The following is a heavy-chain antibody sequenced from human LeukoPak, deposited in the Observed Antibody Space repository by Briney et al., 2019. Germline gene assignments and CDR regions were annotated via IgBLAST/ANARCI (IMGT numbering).Heavy chain of an antibody. Sequence: SETLSLTCAVSGGSISSADFSWSWLRQPPGKGLEWIGSIYHAGSTYYNPSLKSRATMSVDRSKKQFSLNLKSVNAADTAVYYCARAIIMVRGLGNFFDPWGQGTLVTVSS. J-gene: IGHJ5*02. D-gene: IGHD3-10*01. V-gene: IGHV4-30-2*01. CDR3: ARAIIMVRGLGNFFDP. CDR2: IYHAGST. CDR1: GGSISSADFS.